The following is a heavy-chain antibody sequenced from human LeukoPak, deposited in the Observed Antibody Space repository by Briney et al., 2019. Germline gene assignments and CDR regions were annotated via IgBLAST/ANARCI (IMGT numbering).Heavy chain of an antibody. J-gene: IGHJ3*02. Sequence: GGSLRLSCAASGFTFSSYSMNWVRQAPGKGLEWVSYISSTSAGIYYADSVEGRFTVSRDNAKNSLYLQMSNLRAEDTAVYYCARSGTTYYYDSSTRIWGQGTMVTVSS. V-gene: IGHV3-48*04. CDR1: GFTFSSYS. CDR3: ARSGTTYYYDSSTRI. D-gene: IGHD3-22*01. CDR2: ISSTSAGI.